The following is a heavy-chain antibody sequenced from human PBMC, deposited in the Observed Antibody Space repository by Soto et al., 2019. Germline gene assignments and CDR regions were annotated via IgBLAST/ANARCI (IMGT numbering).Heavy chain of an antibody. J-gene: IGHJ3*02. CDR2: IWFDGSDK. CDR1: GFTFSNYG. V-gene: IGHV3-33*01. CDR3: ARLYCSSPSCYSVGAFEI. D-gene: IGHD2-2*01. Sequence: VGSLRVSCAASGFTFSNYGMHWVRQAPGKGLEWVALIWFDGSDKYYADSVKGRFTMSRDNSKNTVYLQMNSLRAEDTAMYYCARLYCSSPSCYSVGAFEIRGQGTMVTVSS.